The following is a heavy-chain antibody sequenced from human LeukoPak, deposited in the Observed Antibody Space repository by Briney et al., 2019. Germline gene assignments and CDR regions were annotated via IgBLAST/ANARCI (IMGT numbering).Heavy chain of an antibody. D-gene: IGHD2-15*01. Sequence: GESLKISCKDSGYRFSSYWIAWVRQMPGKGLEYIGIIYPGDSDIRYSPSFQGQVTFSADKSISTAYLQWSSLKASDTAMYYCARQEYCSGGSCYTWFDPWGQGTLVTVSS. V-gene: IGHV5-51*01. CDR3: ARQEYCSGGSCYTWFDP. CDR1: GYRFSSYW. J-gene: IGHJ5*02. CDR2: IYPGDSDI.